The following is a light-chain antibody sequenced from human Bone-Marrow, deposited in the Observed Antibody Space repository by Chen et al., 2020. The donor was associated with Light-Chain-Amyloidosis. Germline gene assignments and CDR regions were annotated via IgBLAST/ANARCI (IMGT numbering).Light chain of an antibody. CDR2: GAS. CDR1: QNIDWSY. V-gene: IGKV3-20*01. Sequence: EIVLTQSPDTLSLSPGERATLSCRSSQNIDWSYLNWYQQKLGQAPRLLIYGASSRANGVPDRFSGSGSGTDFTLTISRLEPEDFAVYYCQQFGTSRWTFGRGTKVEIK. CDR3: QQFGTSRWT. J-gene: IGKJ1*01.